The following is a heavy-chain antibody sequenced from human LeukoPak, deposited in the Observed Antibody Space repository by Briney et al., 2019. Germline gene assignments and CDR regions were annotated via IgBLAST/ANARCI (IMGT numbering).Heavy chain of an antibody. CDR3: ARAGSGRGH. Sequence: SETLSLTCTVSGGSISSGSYYWSWIRQPAGKGLEWIGRMYTSGSTNYNPSLKSRVTISVDTSKNQFSLKLSSVTAADTAVYYCARAGSGRGHWGQGTLVTVSS. CDR2: MYTSGST. V-gene: IGHV4-61*02. J-gene: IGHJ4*02. CDR1: GGSISSGSYY. D-gene: IGHD1-1*01.